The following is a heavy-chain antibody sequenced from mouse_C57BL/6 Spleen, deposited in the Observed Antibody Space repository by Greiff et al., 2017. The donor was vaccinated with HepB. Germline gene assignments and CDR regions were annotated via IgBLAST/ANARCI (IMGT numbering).Heavy chain of an antibody. J-gene: IGHJ2*01. V-gene: IGHV1-53*01. CDR2: INPSNGGT. Sequence: VKLQQPGTELVKPGASVKLSCKASGYTFTSYWMHWVKQRPGQGLEWIGNINPSNGGTNYNEKFKSKATLTVDKSSSTADMQLRSLTSEDSSVDYCARVIYYDYDEYFDYWGQGTTLTVSS. CDR3: ARVIYYDYDEYFDY. D-gene: IGHD2-4*01. CDR1: GYTFTSYW.